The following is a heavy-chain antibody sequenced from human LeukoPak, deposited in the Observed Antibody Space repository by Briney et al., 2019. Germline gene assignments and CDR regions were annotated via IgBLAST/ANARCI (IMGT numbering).Heavy chain of an antibody. D-gene: IGHD5-18*01. V-gene: IGHV1-8*01. J-gene: IGHJ4*02. Sequence: ASVKVSCKASGNSFTSPDINWVRQATGQGLEWRGWMKPNNGMTGYAKKFQGRVTMTSDTSISTAYMELSSLKSEDTAVYYCVRWADTPFDYWGQGTLVTVSS. CDR2: MKPNNGMT. CDR3: VRWADTPFDY. CDR1: GNSFTSPD.